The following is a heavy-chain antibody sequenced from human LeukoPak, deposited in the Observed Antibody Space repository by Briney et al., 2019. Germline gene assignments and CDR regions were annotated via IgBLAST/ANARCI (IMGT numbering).Heavy chain of an antibody. V-gene: IGHV4-34*01. CDR1: GGSFSGYY. CDR3: ARGFGRYSYGYVWANYYFAY. D-gene: IGHD5-18*01. J-gene: IGHJ4*02. Sequence: SETLSLTCAVYGGSFSGYYWSWIRQPPGKGLEWIGEINHSGSTNYNPSLKSRVTISVDTSKNQFSLKLSSVTAADTAVYYCARGFGRYSYGYVWANYYFAYGGREPLVTVSS. CDR2: INHSGST.